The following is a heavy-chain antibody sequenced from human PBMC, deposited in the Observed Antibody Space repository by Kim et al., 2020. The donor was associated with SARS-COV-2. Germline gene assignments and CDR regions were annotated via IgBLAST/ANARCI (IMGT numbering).Heavy chain of an antibody. J-gene: IGHJ6*02. D-gene: IGHD3-3*01. CDR3: TTVDRITISGVVILV. CDR2: IKSKTDGGTA. V-gene: IGHV3-15*01. Sequence: GGSLRLSCAASGFTFSRAWMSWVRQAPGKGLEWVGRIKSKTDGGTADHAAPGKGRFTISRDDSRNTVYLLMNSLKTEDTAVYYCTTVDRITISGVVILVWGQGTTVTVSS. CDR1: GFTFSRAW.